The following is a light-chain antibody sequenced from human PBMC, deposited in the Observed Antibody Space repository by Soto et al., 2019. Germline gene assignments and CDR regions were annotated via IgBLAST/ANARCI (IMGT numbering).Light chain of an antibody. CDR1: TSNIGKTF. V-gene: IGLV1-47*01. CDR2: RNT. Sequence: QSALTQPPSASGTPGQTVNISCSGSTSNIGKTFVYWYQHFPGAAPKLLIYRNTLRPSGVPDRFSAYKSGTSTSLAISGLRSEDEADYYCASWDNNLSGYVFGTGTKVTVL. CDR3: ASWDNNLSGYV. J-gene: IGLJ1*01.